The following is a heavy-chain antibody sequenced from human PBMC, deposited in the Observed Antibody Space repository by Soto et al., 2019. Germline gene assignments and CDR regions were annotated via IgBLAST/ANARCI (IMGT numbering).Heavy chain of an antibody. CDR2: IKEDGSEK. V-gene: IGHV3-7*01. CDR1: GFSFRSYW. J-gene: IGHJ4*02. D-gene: IGHD1-26*01. CDR3: TIGGGRDRNAHY. Sequence: EVQLVESGGTWVQPGGSLRLSCAASGFSFRSYWMSWVRQAPGKGLEWVANIKEDGSEKYYVDSVKGRFTVYRDNAEKSLYLQLSSLRAEDTAVYYCTIGGGRDRNAHYWGQGTLVIVSS.